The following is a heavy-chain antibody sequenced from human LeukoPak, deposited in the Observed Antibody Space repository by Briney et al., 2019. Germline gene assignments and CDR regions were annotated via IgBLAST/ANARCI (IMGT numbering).Heavy chain of an antibody. Sequence: PSETLSLTCTVSGGSISSYYWSWLRQPPGKGLEWIGYIYYSGSTNYNPSLKSRVTISVDTSKNQFSLKLSSVTAAGTAVYYCARTLTVTTLIGPAYYMDVWGKGTTVTVSS. CDR1: GGSISSYY. D-gene: IGHD4-17*01. J-gene: IGHJ6*03. CDR2: IYYSGST. V-gene: IGHV4-59*01. CDR3: ARTLTVTTLIGPAYYMDV.